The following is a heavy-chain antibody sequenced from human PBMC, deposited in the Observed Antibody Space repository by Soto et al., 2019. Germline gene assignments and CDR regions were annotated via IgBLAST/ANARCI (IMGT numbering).Heavy chain of an antibody. CDR2: IYPSDSDI. V-gene: IGHV5-51*01. J-gene: IGHJ6*02. Sequence: EVQLVQSGAELKKPGEALNISCKPSVYSFTSHWIAWVRQMPWQGLEWMGIIYPSDSDIRYRPSFQGQVTISVDKSISTAYLQWSSLKASDTATYSCAQQDYSNYRGGIGVWGQGTTVTVSS. CDR3: AQQDYSNYRGGIGV. D-gene: IGHD2-2*01. CDR1: VYSFTSHW.